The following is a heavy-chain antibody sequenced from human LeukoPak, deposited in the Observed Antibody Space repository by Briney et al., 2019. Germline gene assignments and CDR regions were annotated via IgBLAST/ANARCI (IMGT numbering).Heavy chain of an antibody. CDR1: GDSFTSYW. CDR3: ARRLITMVRGVITDYFDY. CDR2: IYPGDSDT. D-gene: IGHD3-10*01. Sequence: GESLKISCEGSGDSFTSYWIGWVRQMPGKGLEWMGIIYPGDSDTRYSPSFQGQVTISADKSISTAYLQWSSLKTSDTDMYYCARRLITMVRGVITDYFDYWGQGTLVTVSS. J-gene: IGHJ4*02. V-gene: IGHV5-51*01.